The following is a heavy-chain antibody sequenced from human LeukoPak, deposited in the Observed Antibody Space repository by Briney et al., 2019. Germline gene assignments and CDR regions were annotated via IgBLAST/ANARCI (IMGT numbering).Heavy chain of an antibody. Sequence: PSETLSLTCAVYGGSFSGYYWSWIRQPPGKGLEWIGEINHSGSTHYKPSLKSRVTISVDTSKNQFSLKLSSVTAADTAVYYCARDWSIAEDYYYYMDVWGKGTTVTVSS. CDR1: GGSFSGYY. D-gene: IGHD2-15*01. J-gene: IGHJ6*03. CDR3: ARDWSIAEDYYYYMDV. CDR2: INHSGST. V-gene: IGHV4-34*01.